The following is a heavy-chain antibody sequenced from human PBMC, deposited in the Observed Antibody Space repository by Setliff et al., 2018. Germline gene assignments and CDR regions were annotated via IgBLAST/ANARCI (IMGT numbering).Heavy chain of an antibody. V-gene: IGHV1-18*01. Sequence: GASVKVSCKASGYTFTYFGLSWVRQAPGQGLEWMGWISPYNGQTTYAQRFQGRITMTTDTSTDTAYMELRNLRSDDTAVYYCAISTLSICSGGSCPNAFDVWGQGTMVTVSS. CDR3: AISTLSICSGGSCPNAFDV. J-gene: IGHJ3*01. CDR2: ISPYNGQT. D-gene: IGHD2-15*01. CDR1: GYTFTYFG.